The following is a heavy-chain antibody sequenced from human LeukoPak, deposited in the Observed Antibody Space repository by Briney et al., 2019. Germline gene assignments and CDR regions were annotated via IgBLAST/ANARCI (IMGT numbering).Heavy chain of an antibody. CDR2: ISYDGHNK. V-gene: IGHV3-30-3*01. J-gene: IGHJ4*02. Sequence: PGGSLRLSCAASGFAFSSYSMHWVRQAPGKGLEWVAVISYDGHNKYYADSVKGRFTISRDNSKNTLYLQMNSLRAEDTAVYYCAKGGYSSSWFQEGFDYWGQGTLVTVSS. D-gene: IGHD6-13*01. CDR1: GFAFSSYS. CDR3: AKGGYSSSWFQEGFDY.